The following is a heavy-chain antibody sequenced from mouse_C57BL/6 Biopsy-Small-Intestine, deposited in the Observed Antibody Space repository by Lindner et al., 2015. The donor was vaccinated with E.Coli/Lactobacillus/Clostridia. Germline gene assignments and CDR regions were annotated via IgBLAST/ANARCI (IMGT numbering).Heavy chain of an antibody. J-gene: IGHJ1*01. CDR3: ARRGSSSSGYYYSMDV. D-gene: IGHD2-3*01. Sequence: SVKVSCKASGYTFTSYYMHWVRQAPGQGLEWMGIINPSGGSTSYAQKFQGRVTMTRDTSTSTVYMELSSLRSEDTAVYYCARRGSSSSGYYYSMDVWGQGTMVTVSS. V-gene: IGHV1-64*01. CDR2: INPSGGST. CDR1: GYTFTSYY.